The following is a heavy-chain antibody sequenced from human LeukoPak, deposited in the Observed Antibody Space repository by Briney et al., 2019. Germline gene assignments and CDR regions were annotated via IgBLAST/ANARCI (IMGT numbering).Heavy chain of an antibody. Sequence: GGSLRLSCAASGFTFSSYAMSWVRQAPGKGLEWVSAISGSGGSTYYADSVKGRFTISRDNSKNTLYLQMNSLRAEDTAVYYCAKMPYYYGSGRVVAFDIWGQGTIVTVSS. CDR3: AKMPYYYGSGRVVAFDI. J-gene: IGHJ3*02. V-gene: IGHV3-23*01. D-gene: IGHD3-10*01. CDR1: GFTFSSYA. CDR2: ISGSGGST.